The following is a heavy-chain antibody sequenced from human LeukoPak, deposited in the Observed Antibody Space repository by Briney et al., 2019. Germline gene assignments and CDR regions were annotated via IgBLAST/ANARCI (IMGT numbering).Heavy chain of an antibody. CDR1: GGSISSGSYY. J-gene: IGHJ4*02. V-gene: IGHV4-39*01. CDR3: ARHNALDYFDY. CDR2: IYYSGGT. D-gene: IGHD2-8*01. Sequence: SETLSLTCTVSGGSISSGSYYWGWIRQPPGKGLEWIGSIYYSGGTYYNPSLKSRVTISVDTSKKQSCLKLTSVTAADTAVYYCARHNALDYFDYWGQGTLVTVSS.